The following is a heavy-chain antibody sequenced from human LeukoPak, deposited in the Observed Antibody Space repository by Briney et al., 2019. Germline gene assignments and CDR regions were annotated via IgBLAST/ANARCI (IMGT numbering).Heavy chain of an antibody. J-gene: IGHJ4*02. CDR1: GYTFASYG. Sequence: ASVKVSCKASGYTFASYGISWVRQAPGQGLEWMGWISAYNGDTRYAQNLQGRATMTTDTSTSTAYLELRSLTSDDTALYYCARAWIAVAGPGTSDYWGQGTLVMVSS. CDR3: ARAWIAVAGPGTSDY. D-gene: IGHD6-19*01. CDR2: ISAYNGDT. V-gene: IGHV1-18*01.